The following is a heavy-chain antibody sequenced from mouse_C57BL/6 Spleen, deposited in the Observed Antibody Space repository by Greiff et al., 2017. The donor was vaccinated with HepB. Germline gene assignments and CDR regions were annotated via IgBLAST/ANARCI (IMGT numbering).Heavy chain of an antibody. Sequence: DVKLVESGGRLVKPGVSLKLSCAASGFTFSSYAMSWVRQTPEKRLEWVATISDGGSYTYYPDNVKGRFTISRDNAKNNLYLQMSHLKSEDTALYYGARGQGYAYWGQGTLVTVSA. CDR3: ARGQGYAY. J-gene: IGHJ3*01. V-gene: IGHV5-4*03. CDR1: GFTFSSYA. CDR2: ISDGGSYT.